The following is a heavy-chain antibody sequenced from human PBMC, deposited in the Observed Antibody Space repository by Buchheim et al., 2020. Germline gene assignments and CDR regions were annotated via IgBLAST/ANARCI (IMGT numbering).Heavy chain of an antibody. CDR2: ISSTSHTI. CDR1: GFTFSSYG. J-gene: IGHJ6*02. Sequence: EVQLVESGGGLVQSGGSLRLSCAASGFTFSSYGMTWVRQAPGKGLEWVSFISSTSHTIYYADSVKGRFTISRDSAKNSLYLQMNSLRAEDTAVYYCARVGFSRESYYYYGMDVWGQGTT. V-gene: IGHV3-48*01. D-gene: IGHD3-10*01. CDR3: ARVGFSRESYYYYGMDV.